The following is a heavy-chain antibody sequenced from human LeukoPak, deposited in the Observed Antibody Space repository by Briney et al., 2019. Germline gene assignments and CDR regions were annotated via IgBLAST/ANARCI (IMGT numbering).Heavy chain of an antibody. CDR3: ARGYGFDP. CDR1: GYSFNAYY. CDR2: INPHSGAT. D-gene: IGHD4-17*01. J-gene: IGHJ5*02. Sequence: ASVRVSCKASGYSFNAYYVHWVRQAPGQGLEWMGWINPHSGATNFAQQFQGRVTMTRDTSITTAYMELTSLRSDDTAVYFCARGYGFDPWGQGTLLTVSS. V-gene: IGHV1-2*02.